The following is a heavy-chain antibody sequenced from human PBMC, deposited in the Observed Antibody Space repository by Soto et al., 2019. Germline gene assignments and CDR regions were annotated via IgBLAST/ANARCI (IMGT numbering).Heavy chain of an antibody. CDR3: AQGGGGDPFDY. Sequence: SETLSLTCAVSGGSISRGGYSWSWIRQPPGKGLEWIGYTYHSGSTYYNPSLKSRVTISVDRSKNQFSLKLSSVTAADTAVYYCAQGGGGDPFDYWGQGTLVTVSS. J-gene: IGHJ4*02. CDR1: GGSISRGGYS. V-gene: IGHV4-30-2*01. D-gene: IGHD2-21*02. CDR2: TYHSGST.